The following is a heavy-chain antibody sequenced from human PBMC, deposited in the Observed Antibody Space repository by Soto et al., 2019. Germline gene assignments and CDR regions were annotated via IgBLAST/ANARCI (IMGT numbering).Heavy chain of an antibody. V-gene: IGHV1-69*13. CDR1: GGTFSSYA. D-gene: IGHD5-18*01. J-gene: IGHJ6*02. Sequence: GGSVKVSRKASGGTFSSYAISWVRQAPGQGLDWIGVIIPIFGTANYAQKFQGRVTITADESTSTAYMELSSLRSEDTAVYYCARVYSYGLRVVSPRARYGMDVWGQGTTVTVSS. CDR2: IIPIFGTA. CDR3: ARVYSYGLRVVSPRARYGMDV.